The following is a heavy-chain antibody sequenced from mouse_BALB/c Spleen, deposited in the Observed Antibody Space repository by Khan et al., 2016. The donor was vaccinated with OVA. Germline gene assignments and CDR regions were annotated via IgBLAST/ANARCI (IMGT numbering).Heavy chain of an antibody. CDR1: GYTFTDYI. Sequence: QVQLQQSGPELVKPGASVKMSCKASGYTFTDYIISWVKQRTGQGLEWIGEIYPGSGTTHYNEKFKGKATLTADKSSNTAYMQLNSLTSEDLAIYFCATFDTTVADYWGQGSTLTVSS. CDR3: ATFDTTVADY. D-gene: IGHD1-1*01. J-gene: IGHJ2*01. V-gene: IGHV1-81*01. CDR2: IYPGSGTT.